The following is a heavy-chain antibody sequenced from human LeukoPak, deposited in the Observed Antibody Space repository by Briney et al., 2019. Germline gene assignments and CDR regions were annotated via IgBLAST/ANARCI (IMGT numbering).Heavy chain of an antibody. D-gene: IGHD1-14*01. CDR1: GFTFSSYA. V-gene: IGHV3-7*04. CDR2: IRPDGSEK. J-gene: IGHJ4*02. Sequence: SGGSLRLSCAASGFTFSSYAMNWVRQAPGKGLEWVATIRPDGSEKYYVDSVKGRFTMSRDNAKNSLYLQMNSLRAEDTAVYYCARYTRPLDYWGQGTLVTVSS. CDR3: ARYTRPLDY.